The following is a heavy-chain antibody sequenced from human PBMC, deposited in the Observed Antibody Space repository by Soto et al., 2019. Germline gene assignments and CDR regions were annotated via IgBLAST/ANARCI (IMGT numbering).Heavy chain of an antibody. V-gene: IGHV4-34*01. D-gene: IGHD3-16*01. CDR2: IHYSGST. CDR1: GGSLSYYY. Sequence: QVHLQQWGAGLLKPSETLSLTCAVYGGSLSYYYGSWIRQPPGKGPEWIGEIHYSGSTKYNPSLKSRVTISVDTSKSQFSLKLSSVTAADTAMYYCATGHDYSWTIGGQGTLVTVSS. J-gene: IGHJ4*02. CDR3: ATGHDYSWTI.